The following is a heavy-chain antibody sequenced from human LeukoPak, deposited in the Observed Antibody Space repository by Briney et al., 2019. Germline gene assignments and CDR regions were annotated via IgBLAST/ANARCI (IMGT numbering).Heavy chain of an antibody. Sequence: ASVKVSCKASGYTFTSYDINWVRQAPGQGLEWMGWMNPNSGNTVYAQKFQGRVTMTRNTSISTAYMELSSLRSEDTAVYYCAREVFGYMDVWGKGTTVTVSS. J-gene: IGHJ6*03. CDR3: AREVFGYMDV. CDR1: GYTFTSYD. CDR2: MNPNSGNT. V-gene: IGHV1-8*01. D-gene: IGHD3-10*01.